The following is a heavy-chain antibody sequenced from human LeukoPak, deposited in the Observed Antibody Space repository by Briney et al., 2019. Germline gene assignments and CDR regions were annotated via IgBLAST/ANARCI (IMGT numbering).Heavy chain of an antibody. CDR3: AREGGLNY. Sequence: PGGSLRLSCAASGFTFSAYWMSWVRQAPGKGLEWVANIKQDGSDKHYVDSVKGRFTISRDNAKNSLYLEMSSLRDEDTAVYYCAREGGLNYWGQGTLVTVSS. V-gene: IGHV3-7*01. CDR2: IKQDGSDK. CDR1: GFTFSAYW. J-gene: IGHJ4*02. D-gene: IGHD3-16*01.